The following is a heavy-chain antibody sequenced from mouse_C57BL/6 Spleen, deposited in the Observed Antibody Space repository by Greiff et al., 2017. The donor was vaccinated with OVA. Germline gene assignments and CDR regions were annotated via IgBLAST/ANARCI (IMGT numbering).Heavy chain of an antibody. D-gene: IGHD1-1*01. CDR2: INPGSGGT. V-gene: IGHV1-54*01. J-gene: IGHJ4*01. CDR3: ARENECDGGRAMDY. Sequence: VQLQQSGAELVRPGTSVKMSCKASGYAFTNYLIEWVKQRPGKGLEWIGVINPGSGGTNYNEKFKGKATLTVDKSSSTAYMELSSLTSEDSAVYFCARENECDGGRAMDYWGQGTSVTVSS. CDR1: GYAFTNYL.